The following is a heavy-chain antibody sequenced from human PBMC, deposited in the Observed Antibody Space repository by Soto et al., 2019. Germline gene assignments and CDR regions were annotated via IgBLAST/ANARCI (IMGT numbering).Heavy chain of an antibody. D-gene: IGHD1-26*01. Sequence: GASVKVSCKASGYTFTCYYMHWVRQPPGQGLEGMGWRNPNGGGTNYAQKFQGWVTMTRDTSISTGYMELSRLRSDDTAVYYCARDLVLRRRDSGSYGHPYYGMDVWGQGTTVTVSS. J-gene: IGHJ6*02. V-gene: IGHV1-2*04. CDR3: ARDLVLRRRDSGSYGHPYYGMDV. CDR2: RNPNGGGT. CDR1: GYTFTCYY.